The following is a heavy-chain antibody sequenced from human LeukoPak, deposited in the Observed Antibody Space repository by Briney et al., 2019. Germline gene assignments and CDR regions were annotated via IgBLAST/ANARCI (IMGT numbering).Heavy chain of an antibody. D-gene: IGHD3-10*01. V-gene: IGHV4-34*01. CDR3: ARHELVTMVRGVAPWYFDY. J-gene: IGHJ4*02. Sequence: SETLSLTCAVYGGSFSGYYWSWIRQPPGKGLEWIGEINHSGSTNYNPSLKSRVTISVDTSKNQFSLKLSSVTAADTAVYYCARHELVTMVRGVAPWYFDYWGQGTLVTVSS. CDR1: GGSFSGYY. CDR2: INHSGST.